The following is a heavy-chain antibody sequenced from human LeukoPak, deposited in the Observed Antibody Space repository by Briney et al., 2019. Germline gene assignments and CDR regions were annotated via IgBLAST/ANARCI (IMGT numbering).Heavy chain of an antibody. CDR3: ARSWYCSGGSCYLYYYYYYYMDV. D-gene: IGHD2-15*01. CDR2: IYYSGST. Sequence: SETLSLTCTVSGGSIRSYYWSWIRQPPGKGLEWIAYIYYSGSTNYNPSLKSRVTISVDTSKNQFPLKLSSVTAADTAVYYCARSWYCSGGSCYLYYYYYYYMDVWGKGTTVTVSS. J-gene: IGHJ6*03. CDR1: GGSIRSYY. V-gene: IGHV4-59*12.